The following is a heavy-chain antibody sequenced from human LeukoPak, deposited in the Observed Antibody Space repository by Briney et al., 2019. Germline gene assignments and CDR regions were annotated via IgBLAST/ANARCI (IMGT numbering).Heavy chain of an antibody. CDR2: IYPGDSDT. D-gene: IGHD3-22*01. V-gene: IGHV5-51*01. CDR1: GYSFTSYW. Sequence: GESLKISCKGSGYSFTSYWIGWVRQMPGKGLEWMGIIYPGDSDTRYSPSFQGQVTISADKSISTAYLQWSSLKASDTAMYYCARLKDRSGYPQYYFDYWGQGTLVTVSS. CDR3: ARLKDRSGYPQYYFDY. J-gene: IGHJ4*02.